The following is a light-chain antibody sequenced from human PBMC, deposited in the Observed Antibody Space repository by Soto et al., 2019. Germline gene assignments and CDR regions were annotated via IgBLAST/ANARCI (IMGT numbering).Light chain of an antibody. CDR1: SSDVGGYNY. V-gene: IGLV2-11*01. CDR2: DVS. CDR3: CSYAGSYTGV. Sequence: QSALTQPRSVSGSPGQSVTISCTGTSSDVGGYNYVSWYQQHPGKAPKLMIDDVSKRPSGVPDRFSGYKSGNTASLTISGLQAEDEADYYCCSYAGSYTGVFGGGTKLTVL. J-gene: IGLJ2*01.